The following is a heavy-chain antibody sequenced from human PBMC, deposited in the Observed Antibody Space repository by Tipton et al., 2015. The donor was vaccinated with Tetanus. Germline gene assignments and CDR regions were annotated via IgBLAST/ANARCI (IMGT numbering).Heavy chain of an antibody. Sequence: TLSLTCTVSGGSVSSGSYYWSWIRQPPGKRLEWIGYIYYSGSTNYNPSLKSRVTISVYTSKNQFSLKLSSVTAADTAVYYCARDRRWYCSGGSCFRAFDIWGQGTMVTVSS. J-gene: IGHJ3*02. CDR2: IYYSGST. CDR1: GGSVSSGSYY. D-gene: IGHD2-15*01. CDR3: ARDRRWYCSGGSCFRAFDI. V-gene: IGHV4-61*01.